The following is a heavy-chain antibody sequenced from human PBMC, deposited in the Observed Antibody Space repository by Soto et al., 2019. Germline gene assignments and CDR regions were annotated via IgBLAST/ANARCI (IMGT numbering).Heavy chain of an antibody. CDR1: GGSIDSYY. V-gene: IGHV4-59*12. D-gene: IGHD2-2*03. CDR3: ARDRWMSRANWFVP. CDR2: ISDSGTT. J-gene: IGHJ5*02. Sequence: SETLSLTCTVFGGSIDSYYWSWIRQAPGKGLEWIGHISDSGTTNYNPSLGSRVTISVDTSRKSFSLKLSSVTAADTAVYFCARDRWMSRANWFVPWGQGTMVTVYS.